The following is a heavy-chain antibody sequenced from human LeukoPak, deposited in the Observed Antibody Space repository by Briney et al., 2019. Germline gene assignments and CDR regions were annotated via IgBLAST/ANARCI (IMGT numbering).Heavy chain of an antibody. CDR1: GFTFSSYG. CDR3: AKGGDGYNSHDAFDI. CDR2: ISYDGSNK. Sequence: GGSLRLSCAASGFTFSSYGMHWVRQAPGKGLEWVAVISYDGSNKYYADSVKGRFTVSRDNSKNTLYLQMNSLRAEDTAVYYCAKGGDGYNSHDAFDIWGQGTMVTVSS. D-gene: IGHD5-24*01. V-gene: IGHV3-30*18. J-gene: IGHJ3*02.